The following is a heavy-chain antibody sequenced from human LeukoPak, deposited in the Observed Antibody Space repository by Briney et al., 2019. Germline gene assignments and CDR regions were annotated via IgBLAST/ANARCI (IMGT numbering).Heavy chain of an antibody. V-gene: IGHV4-39*01. CDR3: ARRSSSQPPNY. CDR1: GGSISSSSYF. D-gene: IGHD6-13*01. Sequence: SETLSLTCTVSGGSISSSSYFWGWIRQPPGKGLEWVGSMSDSGSTYYNPSLKSRVTISVDTSKNQFSLKLSSVTAADTAVYYCARRSSSQPPNYWGQGTLVTVSS. J-gene: IGHJ4*02. CDR2: MSDSGST.